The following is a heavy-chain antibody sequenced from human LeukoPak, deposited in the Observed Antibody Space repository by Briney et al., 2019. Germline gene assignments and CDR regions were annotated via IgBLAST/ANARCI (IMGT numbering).Heavy chain of an antibody. J-gene: IGHJ4*02. CDR3: ARVIGSYGDSAY. Sequence: GGSLRLSCAASGFSFSKFSMNWVRQAPGKGLEWISYITSSSDSTYYADSVKGRFTISRDNAKNSLYLQMDSLRAKDTAVYYCARVIGSYGDSAYWGQGTLVTVSS. D-gene: IGHD4-17*01. CDR2: ITSSSDST. V-gene: IGHV3-48*04. CDR1: GFSFSKFS.